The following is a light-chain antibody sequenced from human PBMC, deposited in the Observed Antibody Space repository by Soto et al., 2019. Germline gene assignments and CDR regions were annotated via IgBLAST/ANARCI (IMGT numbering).Light chain of an antibody. CDR3: CSYGVSNKLRV. Sequence: QSVLTQPPSASGSPGQSVTISCTATSSDFGGYNYVSWYQQHPGKAPKLLIYEVDKRPSGVPDRFSGSKSGDTASLTVAGLQAEDEDEYCSCSYGVSNKLRVFGGGTKVTVL. CDR2: EVD. J-gene: IGLJ3*02. CDR1: SSDFGGYNY. V-gene: IGLV2-8*01.